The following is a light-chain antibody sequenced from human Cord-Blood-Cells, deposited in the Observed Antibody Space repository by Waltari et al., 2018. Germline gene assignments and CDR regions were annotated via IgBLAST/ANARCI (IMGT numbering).Light chain of an antibody. CDR2: GAS. V-gene: IGKV3-15*01. J-gene: IGKJ3*01. CDR3: QQYNNWPPFT. CDR1: QSVSSK. Sequence: ELVMTQSPATLSVSPGVRHTLSCRASQSVSSKLAWYQQKPGQAPRLLIYGASTRATGIPARFSGSGSGTEFTLTISSLQSEDFAVYYCQQYNNWPPFTFGPGTKVDIK.